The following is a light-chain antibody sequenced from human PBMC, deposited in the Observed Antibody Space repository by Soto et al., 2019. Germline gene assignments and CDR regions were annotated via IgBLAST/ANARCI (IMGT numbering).Light chain of an antibody. V-gene: IGLV8-61*01. J-gene: IGLJ2*01. CDR1: SGSFSTSHY. CDR2: STN. Sequence: QTVVTQEPSFSVSPGGTVTLTCGLTSGSFSTSHYPIWYQQTPGQAPRTLIYSTNIRSSGVPDRFSGSILGNKAALTISGAQADDESDYYCVLYMRSGIWVFGGGTKVTVL. CDR3: VLYMRSGIWV.